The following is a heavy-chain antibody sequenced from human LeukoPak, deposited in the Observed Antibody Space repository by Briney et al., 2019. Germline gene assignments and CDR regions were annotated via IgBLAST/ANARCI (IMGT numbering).Heavy chain of an antibody. Sequence: SETLSLTCTVSDDSISSYYWSWIRQPPGKGLEWIGYIYSSGSTNYNPSLKSRVTMSVDTSKNQFSLNLSSVTSADTAVYYCAREGWGYYLDFWGQGTLVTVSS. D-gene: IGHD7-27*01. CDR1: DDSISSYY. CDR2: IYSSGST. V-gene: IGHV4-59*01. CDR3: AREGWGYYLDF. J-gene: IGHJ4*02.